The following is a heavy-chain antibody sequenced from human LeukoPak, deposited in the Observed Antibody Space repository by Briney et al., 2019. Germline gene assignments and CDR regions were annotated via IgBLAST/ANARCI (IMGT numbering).Heavy chain of an antibody. CDR2: IKEDGSEK. D-gene: IGHD3-3*01. CDR1: GFTISDYW. V-gene: IGHV3-7*01. J-gene: IGHJ3*02. Sequence: PGGSLRLSCAASGFTISDYWMSWVRQAPGKGLEWVANIKEDGSEKNYVDSAKGRFTISRDNAKNSLYLQMNNLRAEDTAVYYCASKGGSFTISGVLYNDAFAIWGQRTMVTVSA. CDR3: ASKGGSFTISGVLYNDAFAI.